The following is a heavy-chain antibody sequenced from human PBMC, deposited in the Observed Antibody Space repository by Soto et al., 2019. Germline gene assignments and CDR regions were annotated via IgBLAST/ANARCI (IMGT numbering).Heavy chain of an antibody. CDR3: ARDTKTAAMHYYYYYMDV. Sequence: ASVKVSCKASGYTFTSYGISWVRQAPGQGLEWMGWISAYNGNTNYAQKLQGRVTMTTDTSTSTAYMELRSLRSDDTAVYYCARDTKTAAMHYYYYYMDVWGKGTTVTVSS. D-gene: IGHD2-2*01. CDR2: ISAYNGNT. CDR1: GYTFTSYG. J-gene: IGHJ6*03. V-gene: IGHV1-18*01.